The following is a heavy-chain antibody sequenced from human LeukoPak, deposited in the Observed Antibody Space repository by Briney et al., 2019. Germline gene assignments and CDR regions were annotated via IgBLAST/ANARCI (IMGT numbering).Heavy chain of an antibody. CDR1: GFTFSSYG. J-gene: IGHJ4*02. D-gene: IGHD2-15*01. Sequence: GGSLRLSCAASGFTFSSYGMHWVRQAPGKGLEWVAVIWYDGSNKYYADSVKGRFTISRDNSKNTLYLQMNSLRAEDTAVYYCARDSLPEATLTDYRGQGTLVTVSS. CDR2: IWYDGSNK. V-gene: IGHV3-33*01. CDR3: ARDSLPEATLTDY.